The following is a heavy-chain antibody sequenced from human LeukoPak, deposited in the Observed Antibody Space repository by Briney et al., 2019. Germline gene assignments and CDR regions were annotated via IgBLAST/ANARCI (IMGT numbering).Heavy chain of an antibody. CDR1: GGSISSYY. CDR2: IYYSGST. D-gene: IGHD2-2*01. Sequence: SETLSLTCTVSGGSISSYYWSWIRQPPGKGLEWIGCIYYSGSTNYNPSLKSRVTISVDTSKNQFSLKLSSVTAADTAVYYCARLNYCSSTSCYPPDVWGQGTLVTVSS. J-gene: IGHJ4*02. CDR3: ARLNYCSSTSCYPPDV. V-gene: IGHV4-59*08.